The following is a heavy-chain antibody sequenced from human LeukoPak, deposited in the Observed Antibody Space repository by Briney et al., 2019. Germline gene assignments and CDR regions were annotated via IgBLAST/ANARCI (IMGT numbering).Heavy chain of an antibody. CDR2: ISAYNGNT. CDR3: ARDYYDSSGYYLFDC. CDR1: GYTFISYG. J-gene: IGHJ4*02. D-gene: IGHD3-22*01. V-gene: IGHV1-18*01. Sequence: AASVKVSCKASGYTFISYGISWVRQAPGQGLEWMGWISAYNGNTNYAQKLQGRVTMTTDTSTSTAYMELRSLRSDDTAVYYCARDYYDSSGYYLFDCWGQGTLVTVSS.